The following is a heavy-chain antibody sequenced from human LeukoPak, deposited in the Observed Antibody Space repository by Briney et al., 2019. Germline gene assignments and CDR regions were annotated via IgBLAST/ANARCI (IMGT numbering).Heavy chain of an antibody. CDR2: ISGSGGST. V-gene: IGHV3-23*01. CDR3: AKASRHSSGWYYFDY. CDR1: GFTFSSYA. Sequence: PGGSLRLSCAASGFTFSSYAMSWVRQAPGKGLEWVSAISGSGGSTYYADSVKGQFTISRDNSKNTLYLQMNSLRAEDTAVYYCAKASRHSSGWYYFDYWGQGTLVTVSS. J-gene: IGHJ4*02. D-gene: IGHD6-19*01.